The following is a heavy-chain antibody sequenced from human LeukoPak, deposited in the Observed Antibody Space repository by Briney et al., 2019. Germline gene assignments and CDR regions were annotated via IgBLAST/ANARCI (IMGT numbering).Heavy chain of an antibody. J-gene: IGHJ3*01. D-gene: IGHD4-17*01. Sequence: GGSLRLSCTASGFTFRTYAMIWVRQAPGKGLEWVSAIRAGGDTTVYADAVRGRFTISRDNSNNALYLQMNELRADDTAVYYCARDPNGDYIGAFDFWGQGTMVTVSS. V-gene: IGHV3-23*01. CDR1: GFTFRTYA. CDR3: ARDPNGDYIGAFDF. CDR2: IRAGGDTT.